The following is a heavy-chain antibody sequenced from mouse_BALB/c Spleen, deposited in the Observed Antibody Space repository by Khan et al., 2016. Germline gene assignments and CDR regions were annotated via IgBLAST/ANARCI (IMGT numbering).Heavy chain of an antibody. CDR2: IWSDGST. CDR1: GFSLTSYG. V-gene: IGHV2-6*02. CDR3: ARRDDGGGAMDY. D-gene: IGHD1-1*02. J-gene: IGHJ4*01. Sequence: QMQLEESGPGLVAPSQSLSITCTVSGFSLTSYGVHGVRQPPGKGLEWLVVIWSDGSTTYNSAVKSRLSISKDNPKSQVFLRMYSLQTDDTAMYYCARRDDGGGAMDYWGQGTSVTVSS.